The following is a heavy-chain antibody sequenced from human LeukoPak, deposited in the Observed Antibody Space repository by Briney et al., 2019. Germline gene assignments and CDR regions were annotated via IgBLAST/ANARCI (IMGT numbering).Heavy chain of an antibody. Sequence: KSSETLSLTCTVSGGSISSSGYYWGWIRQPPGKGLEWIGSIYYSGSTYYNPSLKSRVTISVDTSKNQFSLKLSSVTAADTAVYYCAREVGYSSSSNYYMDVWGKGTTVTVSS. CDR2: IYYSGST. J-gene: IGHJ6*03. CDR1: GGSISSSGYY. CDR3: AREVGYSSSSNYYMDV. V-gene: IGHV4-39*07. D-gene: IGHD6-6*01.